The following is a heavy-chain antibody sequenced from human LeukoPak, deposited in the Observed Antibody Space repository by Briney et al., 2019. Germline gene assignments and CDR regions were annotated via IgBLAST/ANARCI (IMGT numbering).Heavy chain of an antibody. V-gene: IGHV1-69*13. D-gene: IGHD2-2*01. Sequence: SVKVSWKASGGTFSSYAISWVRQAPGQGLEWMGGIIPIFGTANYAQKFQGRVTITADESTSTAYMELSSLRSEDTAVYYCASFRYCSSTSCYEDFYYYYGMDVWGQGTTVTVSS. CDR2: IIPIFGTA. CDR3: ASFRYCSSTSCYEDFYYYYGMDV. J-gene: IGHJ6*02. CDR1: GGTFSSYA.